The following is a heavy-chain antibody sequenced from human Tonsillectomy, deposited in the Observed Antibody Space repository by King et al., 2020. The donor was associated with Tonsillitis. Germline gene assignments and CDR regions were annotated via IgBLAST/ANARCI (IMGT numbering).Heavy chain of an antibody. Sequence: VQLPQWGAGLLKPSETLSLTCAVYGGSFSGYYWSWLRQPPGKGLEWIGEINHSGSTNYNPSLKSRVTISVDTSKNQFSLKLSSVTAADTAVYYCARDLLYCSSTSCYTRFDYWGQGTLVTVSS. V-gene: IGHV4-34*01. J-gene: IGHJ4*02. D-gene: IGHD2-2*02. CDR1: GGSFSGYY. CDR3: ARDLLYCSSTSCYTRFDY. CDR2: INHSGST.